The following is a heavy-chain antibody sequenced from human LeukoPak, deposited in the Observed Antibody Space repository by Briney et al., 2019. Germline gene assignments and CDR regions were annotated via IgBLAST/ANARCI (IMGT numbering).Heavy chain of an antibody. D-gene: IGHD4-17*01. Sequence: PGRSLRLSCAASGFTFDDFAMHWVRQAPGKGLEWVSGISRDSGTIAYANSVKGRFTISRENAKNSLYLQMNSLRAEDTALYYCAKDNDYGDYWDAFDIWGQGKMVTVS. V-gene: IGHV3-9*01. J-gene: IGHJ3*02. CDR2: ISRDSGTI. CDR3: AKDNDYGDYWDAFDI. CDR1: GFTFDDFA.